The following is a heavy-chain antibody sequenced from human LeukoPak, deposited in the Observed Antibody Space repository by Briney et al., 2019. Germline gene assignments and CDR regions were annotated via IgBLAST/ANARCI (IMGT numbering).Heavy chain of an antibody. CDR3: ARDGGQLVDGGNFDY. Sequence: ASVKVSCKASGYTFTSYGISWVRQAPGQGLEWMGWISAYNGNTNYAQKLQGRVTMTTDTSTSTAYMELRSLRSDDTAVYYCARDGGQLVDGGNFDYWGQGSLVTVSS. D-gene: IGHD6-6*01. V-gene: IGHV1-18*01. J-gene: IGHJ4*02. CDR1: GYTFTSYG. CDR2: ISAYNGNT.